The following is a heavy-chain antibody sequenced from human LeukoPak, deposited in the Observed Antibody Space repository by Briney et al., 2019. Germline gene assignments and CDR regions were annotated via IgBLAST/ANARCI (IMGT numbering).Heavy chain of an antibody. J-gene: IGHJ3*02. CDR3: VLRDAFDI. CDR1: GFTFSSYA. V-gene: IGHV3-23*01. D-gene: IGHD3-3*01. Sequence: QPGGSLRLSCAASGFTFSSYAMSWVRQAPGKGLEWVSAISGSGGSTYYADSVKGRFTISRDDSKNTAYLQMNSLKTEDTAVYYCVLRDAFDIWGQGTMVTVSS. CDR2: ISGSGGST.